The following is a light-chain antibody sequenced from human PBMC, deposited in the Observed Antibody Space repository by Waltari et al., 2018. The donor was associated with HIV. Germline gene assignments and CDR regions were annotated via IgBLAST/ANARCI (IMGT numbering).Light chain of an antibody. Sequence: SYVLTQPPSVLVAPGQTARITCGGNNIGSKSVHWYQQKPGQAPVLVVYDDSDRPSGIPERFSGSNSGNTATLTISRVEAGDEADYYCYSAADNNLGVFGGGTKLTVL. V-gene: IGLV3-21*02. CDR3: YSAADNNLGV. CDR1: NIGSKS. J-gene: IGLJ3*02. CDR2: DDS.